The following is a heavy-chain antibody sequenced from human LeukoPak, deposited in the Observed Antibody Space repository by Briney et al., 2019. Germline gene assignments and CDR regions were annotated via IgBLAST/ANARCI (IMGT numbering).Heavy chain of an antibody. J-gene: IGHJ6*02. V-gene: IGHV3-7*03. CDR3: ARDKDIVVVSSQYYYGMDV. CDR2: IKQGGSEK. Sequence: GGSLRLSCAASGFTFSSYWMSWVRQAPGKGLEWVANIKQGGSEKYYVDSVKGRFTISRDNAKNSLYLQMNSLRAEDTAVYYCARDKDIVVVSSQYYYGMDVWGQGTTVTVSS. CDR1: GFTFSSYW. D-gene: IGHD2-2*01.